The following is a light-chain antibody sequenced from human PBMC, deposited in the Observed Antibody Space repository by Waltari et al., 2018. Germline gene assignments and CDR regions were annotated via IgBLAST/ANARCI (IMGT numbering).Light chain of an antibody. Sequence: DIQMTQSPSTLSASVGDRVPIPCRASQSISSWLAWYQQKPGKAPKLLIYDASSLESGVPSRFSGSGSGTEFTLTISSLQPDDFATYYCQQYNSYSPWTFGQGTKVEIK. CDR1: QSISSW. V-gene: IGKV1-5*01. CDR3: QQYNSYSPWT. CDR2: DAS. J-gene: IGKJ1*01.